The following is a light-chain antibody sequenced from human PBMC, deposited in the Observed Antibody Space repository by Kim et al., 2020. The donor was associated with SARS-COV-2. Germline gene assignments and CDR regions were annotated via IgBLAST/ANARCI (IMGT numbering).Light chain of an antibody. J-gene: IGKJ4*01. CDR3: QQYGNSPLA. CDR1: QSFRGDY. V-gene: IGKV3-20*01. CDR2: GAS. Sequence: SPGERATLSCRASQSFRGDYLAWYQQKPGQPPRLLIYGASSRAAGIPDRFSGSGSGTYFTLTVSRLEAEDFAVYYCQQYGNSPLAFGGGTKVDIK.